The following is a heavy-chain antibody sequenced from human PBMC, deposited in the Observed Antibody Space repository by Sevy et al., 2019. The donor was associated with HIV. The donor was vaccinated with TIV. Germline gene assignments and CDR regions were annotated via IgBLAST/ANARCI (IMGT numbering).Heavy chain of an antibody. CDR3: VRAIQLAPSY. V-gene: IGHV3-7*02. Sequence: GGSLILSCEASAINIRDYWMNWVRQAPGKGLEWVANINPDGSKIYYADSVKGRFTISRDYAKNSVFLQMTSLRAEDTAVYYCVRAIQLAPSYWGQGMLVTVSS. CDR1: AINIRDYW. D-gene: IGHD1-1*01. CDR2: INPDGSKI. J-gene: IGHJ4*02.